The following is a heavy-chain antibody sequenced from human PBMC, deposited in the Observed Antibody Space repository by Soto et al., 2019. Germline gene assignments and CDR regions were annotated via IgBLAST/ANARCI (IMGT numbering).Heavy chain of an antibody. V-gene: IGHV3-30-3*01. Sequence: RLSCAASGFTFSSYAMHWVRQAPGKGLEWVAVISYDGSNKYYADSVKGRFTISRDNSKNTLYLQMNSLRAEDTAVYYCARGGVGATLTPFDYWGQGTLVTVSS. CDR3: ARGGVGATLTPFDY. D-gene: IGHD1-26*01. CDR2: ISYDGSNK. J-gene: IGHJ4*02. CDR1: GFTFSSYA.